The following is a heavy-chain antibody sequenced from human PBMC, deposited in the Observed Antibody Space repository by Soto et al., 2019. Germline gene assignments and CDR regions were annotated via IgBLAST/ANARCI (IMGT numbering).Heavy chain of an antibody. CDR2: ITGSGDST. CDR1: GFTFGRYA. Sequence: GGSLRLSCAASGFTFGRYAMSWVRQAPGKGLEWVSAITGSGDSTHYANSVKGRLTISRDNSKNTVHLQLSSLSAEDTAVYFCATEWTEMGTIWLAHWGQGTLVTVSS. V-gene: IGHV3-23*01. CDR3: ATEWTEMGTIWLAH. J-gene: IGHJ5*02. D-gene: IGHD2-8*01.